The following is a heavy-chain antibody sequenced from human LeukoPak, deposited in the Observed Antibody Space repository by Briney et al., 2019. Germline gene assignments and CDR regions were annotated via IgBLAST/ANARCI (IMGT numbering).Heavy chain of an antibody. CDR2: ISSSSSYI. CDR1: GFTFSSYS. J-gene: IGHJ4*02. CDR3: ARDQLKRYSGGWYW. D-gene: IGHD6-19*01. V-gene: IGHV3-21*01. Sequence: GGSLRLSCAASGFTFSSYSMNWVRQAPGKGLEWVSSISSSSSYIYYADSVKGRFTISRDNAKNSLYLQMNSLRAEDTAVYYCARDQLKRYSGGWYWWGQGTLVTVSS.